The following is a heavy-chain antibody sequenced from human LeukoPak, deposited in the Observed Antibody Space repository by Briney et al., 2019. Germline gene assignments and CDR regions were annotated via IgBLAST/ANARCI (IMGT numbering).Heavy chain of an antibody. CDR2: ISGSGANT. CDR3: ARDLATSSSWYGDYYYYYYMDV. J-gene: IGHJ6*03. V-gene: IGHV3-23*01. CDR1: GFTFSTYA. D-gene: IGHD6-13*01. Sequence: GSLRLSCAASGFTFSTYAMSWVRQAPGKGLEWVSTISGSGANTYYADSVRGRFTISRDNAKNSLYLQMNSLRAEDTAVYYCARDLATSSSWYGDYYYYYYMDVWGKGTTVTVSS.